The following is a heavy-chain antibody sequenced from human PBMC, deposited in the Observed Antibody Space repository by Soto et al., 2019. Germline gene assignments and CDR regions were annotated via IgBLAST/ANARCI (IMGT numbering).Heavy chain of an antibody. CDR1: GFTFSSYA. CDR3: AKDVKGSGWLYYFDY. V-gene: IGHV3-23*01. CDR2: ISGSGGST. Sequence: EVQLLESGGGLVQPGGSLRLSCAASGFTFSSYAMSWVRQAPGKGLEWVSAISGSGGSTYYADSVKGRFTIARDKSKNTLYLQMNSLRAEDTAVYYCAKDVKGSGWLYYFDYWGQGTLVTVSS. J-gene: IGHJ4*02. D-gene: IGHD6-19*01.